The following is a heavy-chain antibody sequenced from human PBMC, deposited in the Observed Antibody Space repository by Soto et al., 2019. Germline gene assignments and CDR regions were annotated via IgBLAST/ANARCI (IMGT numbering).Heavy chain of an antibody. CDR1: GGTFSSYA. V-gene: IGHV1-69*13. J-gene: IGHJ3*02. Sequence: ASVKVSCKASGGTFSSYAISWVRQAPGQGLEWMGGIIPIFGTANYAQKFQGRVTITADESTSTAYMELSRLRSEDTAVYYCASLFGELLSAFDIWGQGTMVTVSS. CDR2: IIPIFGTA. CDR3: ASLFGELLSAFDI. D-gene: IGHD3-10*01.